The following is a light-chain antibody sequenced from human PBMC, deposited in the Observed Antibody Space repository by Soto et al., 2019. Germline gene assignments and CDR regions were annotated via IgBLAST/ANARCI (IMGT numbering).Light chain of an antibody. CDR3: QQSYSTPRP. Sequence: VRMTQSPSALSATEGDRVTITCQASQDTNNYLNWYQQKPGKAPKLLIYDASNLESGVPSRVSGRGYGTDFTLTISSLQPEDFATYYCQQSYSTPRPFGHGANVDIK. CDR1: QDTNNY. J-gene: IGKJ3*01. V-gene: IGKV1-39*01. CDR2: DAS.